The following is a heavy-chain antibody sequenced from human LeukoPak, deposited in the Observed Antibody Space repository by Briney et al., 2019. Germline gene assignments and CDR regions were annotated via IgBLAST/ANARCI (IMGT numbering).Heavy chain of an antibody. CDR3: ARELEPDSNGYYYMDV. J-gene: IGHJ6*03. CDR1: GFTFSSYW. V-gene: IGHV3-7*01. Sequence: PGGSLRLSCAASGFTFSSYWMSWVRQAPGKGLEWVANIKQDGSEKYYVDSVKGRFTISRDNAKNSLYLKMNSLRAEDTAVYYCARELEPDSNGYYYMDVWGKGTTVTVSS. D-gene: IGHD1-1*01. CDR2: IKQDGSEK.